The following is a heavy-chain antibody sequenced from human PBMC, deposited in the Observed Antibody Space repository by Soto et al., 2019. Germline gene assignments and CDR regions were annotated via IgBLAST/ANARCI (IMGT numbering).Heavy chain of an antibody. CDR1: GYTFTSYG. CDR3: ARADRRGYSGSYYGFDY. V-gene: IGHV1-18*01. Sequence: QVQLVQSGAEVKKPGASVKVSCKASGYTFTSYGISWVRQAPGQGLEWMGWISAYNGNTNYAQKLQGRVTMTTDTSPSTAYMELRSLRSDDTAVYYCARADRRGYSGSYYGFDYWGQGTLVTVSS. CDR2: ISAYNGNT. D-gene: IGHD1-26*01. J-gene: IGHJ4*02.